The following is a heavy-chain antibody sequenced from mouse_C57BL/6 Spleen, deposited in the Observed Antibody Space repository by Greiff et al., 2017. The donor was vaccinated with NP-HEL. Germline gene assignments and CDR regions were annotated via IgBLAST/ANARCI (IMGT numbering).Heavy chain of an antibody. Sequence: EVHLVESGGGLVKPGGSLKLSCAASGFTFSSYAMSGVRQTPEKRLEWVATISDGGSYTYYPDNVKGRFTISRDNAKNNLYLQMSHLKSEDTAMYYCARGAIYYDYVLDYWGQGTTLTVSS. J-gene: IGHJ2*01. D-gene: IGHD2-4*01. V-gene: IGHV5-4*01. CDR2: ISDGGSYT. CDR1: GFTFSSYA. CDR3: ARGAIYYDYVLDY.